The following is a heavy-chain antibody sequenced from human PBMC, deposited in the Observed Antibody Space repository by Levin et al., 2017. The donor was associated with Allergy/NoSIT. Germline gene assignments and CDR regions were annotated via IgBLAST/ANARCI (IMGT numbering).Heavy chain of an antibody. CDR1: GFTFSSYG. D-gene: IGHD3-10*01. CDR2: ISYDGSNK. J-gene: IGHJ5*02. V-gene: IGHV3-30*18. Sequence: GESLKISCAASGFTFSSYGMHWVRQAPGKGLEWVAVISYDGSNKYYADSVKGRFTISRDNSKNTLYLQMNSLRAEDTAVYYCAKDPSITMVRGVTPWFDPWGQGTLVTVSS. CDR3: AKDPSITMVRGVTPWFDP.